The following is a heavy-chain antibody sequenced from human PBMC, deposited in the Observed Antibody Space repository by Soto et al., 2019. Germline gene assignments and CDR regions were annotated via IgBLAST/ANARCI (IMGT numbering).Heavy chain of an antibody. Sequence: PSETLSLTCAVYGGSFSGYYWSWFREPPGKGLEWIGEINHSGSTNYNPSLKSRVTISVDTSQNQFSLKLSSVTAADTAVYYCARAPSYYYFGMDVWGQVTTVTVSS. CDR1: GGSFSGYY. J-gene: IGHJ6*02. CDR3: ARAPSYYYFGMDV. CDR2: INHSGST. V-gene: IGHV4-34*01.